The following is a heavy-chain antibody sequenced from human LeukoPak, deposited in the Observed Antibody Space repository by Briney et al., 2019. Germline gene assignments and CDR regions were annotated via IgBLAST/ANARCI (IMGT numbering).Heavy chain of an antibody. CDR2: INPNSGGT. J-gene: IGHJ4*02. Sequence: ASVKVSCKASGYTFTGYYMHWVRQAPGQGLGWMGWINPNSGGTNYAQRFQGRVTMTRDTSISTAYMELSRLRSDDTAVYYCATLSGNSWEYYFDYWGQGTLVTVSS. V-gene: IGHV1-2*02. D-gene: IGHD1-26*01. CDR3: ATLSGNSWEYYFDY. CDR1: GYTFTGYY.